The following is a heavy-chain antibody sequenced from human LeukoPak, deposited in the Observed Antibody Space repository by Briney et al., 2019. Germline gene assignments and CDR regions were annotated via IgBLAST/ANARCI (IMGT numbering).Heavy chain of an antibody. CDR3: ARVVPAAMPTNWFDP. D-gene: IGHD2-2*01. Sequence: KPSETLSLTCAVYGGAFSGYYWSWIRQPPGKGLEWIGEINHSGSTNYNPSLKSRVTISVDTSKNQFSLKLSSVTAADTAVYYCARVVPAAMPTNWFDPWGQGTLVTVSS. CDR2: INHSGST. V-gene: IGHV4-34*01. J-gene: IGHJ5*02. CDR1: GGAFSGYY.